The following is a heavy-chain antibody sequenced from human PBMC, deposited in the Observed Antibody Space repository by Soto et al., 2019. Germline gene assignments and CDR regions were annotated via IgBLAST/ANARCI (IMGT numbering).Heavy chain of an antibody. CDR3: VRSRQMESGNDYGLDV. D-gene: IGHD1-1*01. Sequence: QVQLQEPGSGLVKPSQSLSFTCTVSGVSLNTAVTWWRWIRQSPGKGLGFIGYYHSGGSTYYDASFRSRVIISADTSNSQFSLKLSSVTVADTAVYFCVRSRQMESGNDYGLDVWGQGTTVTVSS. CDR2: YHSGGST. J-gene: IGHJ6*02. V-gene: IGHV4-30-4*01. CDR1: GVSLNTAVTW.